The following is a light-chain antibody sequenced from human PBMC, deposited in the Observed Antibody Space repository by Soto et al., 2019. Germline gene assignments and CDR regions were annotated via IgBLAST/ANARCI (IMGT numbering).Light chain of an antibody. CDR2: DVT. V-gene: IGLV2-14*03. Sequence: QSALTQPASVSGSPGQSITISCTGTSSDVGGYNHVSWYQQHPGKAPKLMIYDVTDRPSGVSNRFSGSTSGNTASLAISGLQAEDGADYYCNSYTRTNTLVFGGGTKVTVL. CDR3: NSYTRTNTLV. CDR1: SSDVGGYNH. J-gene: IGLJ2*01.